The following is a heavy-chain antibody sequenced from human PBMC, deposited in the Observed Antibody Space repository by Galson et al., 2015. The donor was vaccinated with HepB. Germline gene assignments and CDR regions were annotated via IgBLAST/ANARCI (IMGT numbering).Heavy chain of an antibody. CDR3: VAGPGI. V-gene: IGHV3-7*03. CDR1: GFSFSSYW. J-gene: IGHJ4*02. CDR2: TNRDGSVK. D-gene: IGHD6-13*01. Sequence: SLRLSCAASGFSFSSYWVTWVRQPPGEGLEWLANTNRDGSVKYYVDSVKGRFTISRDNAKNSLYLQMDSLSPEDTAVYYCVAGPGIWGQGTLVTVSS.